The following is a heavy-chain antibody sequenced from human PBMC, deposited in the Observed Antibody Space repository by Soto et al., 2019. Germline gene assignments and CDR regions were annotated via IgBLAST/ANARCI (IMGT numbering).Heavy chain of an antibody. CDR1: GGTFSSYA. V-gene: IGHV1-69*06. J-gene: IGHJ5*02. Sequence: GASVKVSCKASGGTFSSYAISWVRQAPGQGLEWMGGIIPIFGTANYAQKFQGRVTITADKSTSTAYMELSSLRSEDTAVYYCARAPTYSGSFNWFDPWGQGTLVTVSS. D-gene: IGHD1-26*01. CDR3: ARAPTYSGSFNWFDP. CDR2: IIPIFGTA.